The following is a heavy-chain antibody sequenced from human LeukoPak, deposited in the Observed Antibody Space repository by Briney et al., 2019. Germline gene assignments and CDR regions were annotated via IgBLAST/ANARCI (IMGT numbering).Heavy chain of an antibody. CDR2: ICYGGTT. CDR1: GGSTSRPDRC. CDR3: AHTNHYYFD. V-gene: IGHV4-39*01. J-gene: IGHJ4*02. Sequence: SETLSLTCAVSGGSTSRPDRCWAWIRQPPGKGPEWTVSICYGGTTYYNPSLKSRVTISVDTSTNKFSLKLSSVTAADTAVYYCAHTNHYYFDWGQGTLVTVSS. D-gene: IGHD2/OR15-2a*01.